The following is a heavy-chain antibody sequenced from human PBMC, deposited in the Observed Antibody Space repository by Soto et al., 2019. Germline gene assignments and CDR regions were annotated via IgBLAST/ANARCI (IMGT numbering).Heavy chain of an antibody. CDR3: ARGVGNSAPDY. CDR2: INAGNGNT. V-gene: IGHV1-3*01. Sequence: GTSVKVSCKDSGYTFTSYAMHWVRQAPGQRLEWMGWINAGNGNTKYSQKFQGRVTITRDTSASTAYMELSSLRSEDTAVYYCARGVGNSAPDYWGQGTLVTVSS. D-gene: IGHD1-7*01. CDR1: GYTFTSYA. J-gene: IGHJ4*02.